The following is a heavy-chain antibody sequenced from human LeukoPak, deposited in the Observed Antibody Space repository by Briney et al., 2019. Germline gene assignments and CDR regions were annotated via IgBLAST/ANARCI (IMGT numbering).Heavy chain of an antibody. CDR2: MNPNGGDI. V-gene: IGHV1-2*02. D-gene: IGHD3-9*01. CDR1: GYTFTASY. J-gene: IGHJ4*02. Sequence: ASVKVSCKASGYTFTASYIHWVRLAPGQGLEWIGWMNPNGGDIHYAQKFQGRVTMTRDTSISTAYMDLSRLGSDDTAVYYCARGGYDILTGSYRVRYYFDYWGQGTLVTVSS. CDR3: ARGGYDILTGSYRVRYYFDY.